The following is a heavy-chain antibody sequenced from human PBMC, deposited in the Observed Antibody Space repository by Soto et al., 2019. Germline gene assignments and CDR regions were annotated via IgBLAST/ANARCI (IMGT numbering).Heavy chain of an antibody. CDR1: GGSISSGDSY. V-gene: IGHV4-31*03. J-gene: IGHJ6*02. CDR2: IYYRGAT. Sequence: QVQLQESGPGLVKPSQTLSLTCNVSGGSISSGDSYWSWIRQHPGKGLEWIGYIYYRGATYYNPSLQSRVSISGDKSKNQFPLRLSSGTAADTAGYYWARGYHVSGTWLGVDVWGQGTTVTVSS. CDR3: ARGYHVSGTWLGVDV. D-gene: IGHD3-10*01.